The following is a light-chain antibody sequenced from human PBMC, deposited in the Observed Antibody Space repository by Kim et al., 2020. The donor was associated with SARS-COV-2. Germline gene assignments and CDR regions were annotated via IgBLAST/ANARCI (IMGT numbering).Light chain of an antibody. V-gene: IGLV3-1*01. CDR3: QAWDSSTGGV. J-gene: IGLJ1*01. Sequence: SYELTQPPSVSVSPGQTASITCSGDKLGDKYACWYQQKPGQSPVLVIYQDSKRPSGIPERFSGSNSGNTATLTISGTQAMDEADYYCQAWDSSTGGVFVT. CDR2: QDS. CDR1: KLGDKY.